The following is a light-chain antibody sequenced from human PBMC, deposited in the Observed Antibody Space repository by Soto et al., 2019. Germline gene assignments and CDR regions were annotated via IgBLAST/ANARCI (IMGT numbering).Light chain of an antibody. CDR3: LQDYNYPPT. CDR1: QDIGND. Sequence: GDRVTITCRASQDIGNDLGWYQQKPGKAPNLLIYAASILQSGVPSRFSGSGSGTDFTLTISSLQPEDCATYYCLQDYNYPPTFGPGTKVDIK. CDR2: AAS. J-gene: IGKJ1*01. V-gene: IGKV1-6*01.